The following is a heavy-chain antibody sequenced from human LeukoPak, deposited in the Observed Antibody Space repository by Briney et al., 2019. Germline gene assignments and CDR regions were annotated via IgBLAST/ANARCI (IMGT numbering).Heavy chain of an antibody. V-gene: IGHV1-2*02. CDR2: INPNSGGT. CDR3: ARDAYSSSSPFFDY. D-gene: IGHD6-6*01. J-gene: IGHJ4*02. CDR1: GYTFTGYY. Sequence: ASVKVSCKASGYTFTGYYMHWVRQAPGQGLEWMGWINPNSGGTNYAQKVQGRVTMTRDTSISTAYMELSRLRSDDTAVYYWARDAYSSSSPFFDYWGQGTLVTVSS.